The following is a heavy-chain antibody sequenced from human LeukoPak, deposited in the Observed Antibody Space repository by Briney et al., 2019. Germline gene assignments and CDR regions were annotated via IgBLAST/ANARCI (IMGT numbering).Heavy chain of an antibody. D-gene: IGHD3-16*01. Sequence: GGSLRLSCAASAFTFTSYWLSWVRQAPGKGLEWLANIKQDGSEKYYADSVKGRFTISRDNAKKSVYLQMNSLRAEDTAVYSCARDRPGGYFDYWGQGTLVTVSS. CDR1: AFTFTSYW. CDR2: IKQDGSEK. V-gene: IGHV3-7*04. CDR3: ARDRPGGYFDY. J-gene: IGHJ4*02.